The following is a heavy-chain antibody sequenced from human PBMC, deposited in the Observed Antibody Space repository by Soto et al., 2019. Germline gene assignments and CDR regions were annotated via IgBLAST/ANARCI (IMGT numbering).Heavy chain of an antibody. CDR1: RDYISSRCYY. Sequence: SETLSLTYTVTRDYISSRCYYWRWIRQPPGKELEWIRSIYDVGSTYKNPSCRSRDPMSVDPSNDQQSLKLKSVTAAATALYFCARQRTSVVSQAYFDVWGPGSLVTVSS. J-gene: IGHJ4*02. V-gene: IGHV4-39*01. CDR2: IYDVGST. CDR3: ARQRTSVVSQAYFDV. D-gene: IGHD2-21*01.